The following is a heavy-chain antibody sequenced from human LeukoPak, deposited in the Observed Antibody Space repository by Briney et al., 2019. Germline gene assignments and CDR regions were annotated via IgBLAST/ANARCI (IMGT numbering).Heavy chain of an antibody. Sequence: ASVKVSCKASGYTFTSYGISWVRQAPGQGLEWMGWISAYNGNTNYAQKLQGRVTMTTDTSTSTAYMELRSLRSDDTAVYYCARAPGEWFGELFGHYYYGMDVWGQGTTVTVSS. V-gene: IGHV1-18*01. CDR1: GYTFTSYG. J-gene: IGHJ6*02. CDR2: ISAYNGNT. CDR3: ARAPGEWFGELFGHYYYGMDV. D-gene: IGHD3-10*01.